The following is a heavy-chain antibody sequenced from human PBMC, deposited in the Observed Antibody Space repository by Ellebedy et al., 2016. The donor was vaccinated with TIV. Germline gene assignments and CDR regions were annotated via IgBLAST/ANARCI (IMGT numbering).Heavy chain of an antibody. V-gene: IGHV3-11*06. CDR2: ISLRSTNT. Sequence: GGSLRLXCAASGFPFNVYYMSWIRQAPGKGLEWVSYISLRSTNTDYADSVKGRFTISRDDAKDSLYLQMDSLRADDSAVYYCAREDFYRMDVWGQGTTVTVSS. CDR3: AREDFYRMDV. J-gene: IGHJ6*02. CDR1: GFPFNVYY.